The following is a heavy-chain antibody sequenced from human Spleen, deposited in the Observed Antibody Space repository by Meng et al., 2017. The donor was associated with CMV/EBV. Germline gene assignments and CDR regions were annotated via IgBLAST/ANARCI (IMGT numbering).Heavy chain of an antibody. D-gene: IGHD6-6*01. CDR1: GFSFVTYY. V-gene: IGHV3-48*04. CDR2: ISTAGGTT. CDR3: ARDRVEYSSSSGAFDI. Sequence: GESLKISCAASGFSFVTYYMNWVRQAPGKGLEWVAYISTAGGTTYYADSVKGRFTVSRDNAESSLFLQMNSLRAEDTAVYYCARDRVEYSSSSGAFDIWGQGTMVTVSS. J-gene: IGHJ3*02.